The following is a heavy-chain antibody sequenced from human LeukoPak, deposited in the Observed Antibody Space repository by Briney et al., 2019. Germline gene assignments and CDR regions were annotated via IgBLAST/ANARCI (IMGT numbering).Heavy chain of an antibody. V-gene: IGHV6-1*01. CDR1: GDSVSSNSAA. J-gene: IGHJ5*02. D-gene: IGHD4-17*01. Sequence: SQTLSLTCAISGDSVSSNSAAWNWIRQSPSRGLEWLGRTYYRSNWFNDFALSVKSRITINPDTSKNQFSLQLNSVTPKDTAVYYCAKNYGDSNWFDPWGQGTLVTVSS. CDR2: TYYRSNWFN. CDR3: AKNYGDSNWFDP.